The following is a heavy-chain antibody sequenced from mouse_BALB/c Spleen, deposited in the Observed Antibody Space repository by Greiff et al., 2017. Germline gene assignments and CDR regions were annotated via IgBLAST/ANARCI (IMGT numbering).Heavy chain of an antibody. D-gene: IGHD1-2*01. CDR1: GYTFTDYN. CDR3: ARSTATYGFDY. CDR2: IYPYNGGT. V-gene: IGHV1S29*02. J-gene: IGHJ3*01. Sequence: EVKLLESGPELVKPGASVKISCKASGYTFTDYNMHWVKQRPGKSLEWIGYIYPYNGGTGYNQKFKSKATLTVDNSSSTAYMELRSLTSEDSAVYYCARSTATYGFDYWGQGTLVTVSA.